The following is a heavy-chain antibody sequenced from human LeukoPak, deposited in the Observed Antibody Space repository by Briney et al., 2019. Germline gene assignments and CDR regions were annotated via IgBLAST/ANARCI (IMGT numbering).Heavy chain of an antibody. CDR2: MNPNSGNT. J-gene: IGHJ6*03. CDR3: AREVAGSGSYYFYYYYMDV. V-gene: IGHV1-8*02. CDR1: GYTFTGYY. D-gene: IGHD3-10*01. Sequence: ASVKVSCKASGYTFTGYYMHWVRQAPGQGLEWMGWMNPNSGNTGYAQKFQGRVTMTRNTSISTAYMELSSLRSEDTAVYYCAREVAGSGSYYFYYYYMDVWGKGTTVTISS.